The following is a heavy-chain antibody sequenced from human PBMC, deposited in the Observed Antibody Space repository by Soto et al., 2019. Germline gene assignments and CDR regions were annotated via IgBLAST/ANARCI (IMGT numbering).Heavy chain of an antibody. CDR3: ASARQLSISGYYYEENAFDI. CDR1: GFTFSSYW. V-gene: IGHV3-74*01. CDR2: INSDGSST. Sequence: HPGGSLRLSCAASGFTFSSYWMHWVRQAPGEGLVWVSRINSDGSSTSYADSVKGRFTISRDNAKNTLYLQMNSLRAEDTAVYYCASARQLSISGYYYEENAFDIWGQGTMVTISS. D-gene: IGHD3-22*01. J-gene: IGHJ3*02.